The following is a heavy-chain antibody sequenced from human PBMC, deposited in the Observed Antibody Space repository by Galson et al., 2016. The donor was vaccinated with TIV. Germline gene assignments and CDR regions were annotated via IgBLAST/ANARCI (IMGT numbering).Heavy chain of an antibody. V-gene: IGHV3-33*01. CDR2: IGYDGITK. D-gene: IGHD6-6*01. Sequence: SLRLSCAVSGFSLNDYGTHWVRQAPGKGLEWVAVIGYDGITKYYADSVNGRFTISRDTSTNTLSLQMDSLTGEDTAVYYCAREGHYSSSSPGYYLDYWGQGTLVTVSS. J-gene: IGHJ4*02. CDR1: GFSLNDYG. CDR3: AREGHYSSSSPGYYLDY.